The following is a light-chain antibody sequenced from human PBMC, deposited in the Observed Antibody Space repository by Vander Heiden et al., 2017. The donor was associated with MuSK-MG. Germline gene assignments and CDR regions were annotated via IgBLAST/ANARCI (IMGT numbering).Light chain of an antibody. V-gene: IGKV3-15*01. J-gene: IGKJ3*01. CDR3: QQYNNKPHKRYFT. Sequence: EIVMTQSPATLSVSPGERATLSCRASQSVSSNLAWYQQKPGQAPRRLIYGASTRATGIPARFSGSGYGKEFTLTISSLHSEELAVYYCQQYNNKPHKRYFTFGHGTKVDIK. CDR1: QSVSSN. CDR2: GAS.